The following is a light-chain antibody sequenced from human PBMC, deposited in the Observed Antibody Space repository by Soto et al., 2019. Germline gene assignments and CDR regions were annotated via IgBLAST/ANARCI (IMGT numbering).Light chain of an antibody. V-gene: IGKV3-15*01. CDR2: GAS. CDR1: QSVGSN. J-gene: IGKJ3*01. Sequence: EIVMTQSPATLSVSPGERATLSCRASQSVGSNLAWYQQKPGQAPRLLIYGASTRATGIPARFSGSGSGTEFTLTISSLQSEDSAVYYCHQYNSWPRGTFGPGTKVEIK. CDR3: HQYNSWPRGT.